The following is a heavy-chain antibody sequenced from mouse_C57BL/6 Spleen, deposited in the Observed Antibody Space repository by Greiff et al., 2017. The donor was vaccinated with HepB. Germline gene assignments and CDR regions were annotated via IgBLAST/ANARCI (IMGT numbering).Heavy chain of an antibody. Sequence: VQLQQPGAELVMPGASVKLSCKASGYTFTSYWMHWVKQRPGQGLEWIGEIDPSASYTNYNQKFKGKSTLTVDKSSSTAYMQLSSLTSEDSAVYYCARNGYDYDSLFAYWGQGTLVTVSA. J-gene: IGHJ3*01. CDR1: GYTFTSYW. CDR3: ARNGYDYDSLFAY. V-gene: IGHV1-69*01. CDR2: IDPSASYT. D-gene: IGHD2-4*01.